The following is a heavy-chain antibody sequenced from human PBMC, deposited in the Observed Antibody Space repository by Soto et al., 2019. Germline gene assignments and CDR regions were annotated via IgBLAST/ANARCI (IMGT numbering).Heavy chain of an antibody. CDR3: ARGAGGNFYFDY. Sequence: NPSETLSLTCTVSGGSINRGGYYWTWIRQHPGKGLEWIGSVYYSGSTNYNPSLKSRVTISVDTSKNQFSLKLSSVSAADTAVYYCARGAGGNFYFDYWGQGTLVTVSS. CDR1: GGSINRGGYY. J-gene: IGHJ4*02. D-gene: IGHD2-21*02. V-gene: IGHV4-31*03. CDR2: VYYSGST.